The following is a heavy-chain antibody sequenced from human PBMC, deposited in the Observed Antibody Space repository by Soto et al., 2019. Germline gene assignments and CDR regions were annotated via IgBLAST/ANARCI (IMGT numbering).Heavy chain of an antibody. Sequence: VQLVESGGGLVKPGGSLRLSCAASGFTFSSYSMNWVRQAPGKGLEWVSSISSSSSYIYYADSVKGRFTISRDNAKNSLYLQMNSLRAEDTAVYYCARDVGIAAAGTIGWFDPWGQGTLVTVSS. CDR1: GFTFSSYS. CDR2: ISSSSSYI. CDR3: ARDVGIAAAGTIGWFDP. V-gene: IGHV3-21*01. J-gene: IGHJ5*02. D-gene: IGHD6-13*01.